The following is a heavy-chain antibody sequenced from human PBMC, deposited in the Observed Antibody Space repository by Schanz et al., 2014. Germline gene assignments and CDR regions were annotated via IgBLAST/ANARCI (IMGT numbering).Heavy chain of an antibody. CDR3: ARGPLGTSP. CDR2: INVGNGNM. Sequence: VQSVHSGTEVQKLGASVKVSCQTSGYTFTAYGINWVRQAPGQGLEWMGWINVGNGNMKYSQKFQGRVTMTTDTSTSTAYMELRSLKSEDTAVYYCARGPLGTSPWGQGTLXTVSS. J-gene: IGHJ5*02. V-gene: IGHV1-18*01. D-gene: IGHD5-12*01. CDR1: GYTFTAYG.